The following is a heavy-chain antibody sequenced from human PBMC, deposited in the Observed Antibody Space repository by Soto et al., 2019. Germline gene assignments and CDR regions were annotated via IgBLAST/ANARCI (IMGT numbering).Heavy chain of an antibody. CDR1: GVPFSSYA. CDR3: AKARYYDFWSGHMDV. CDR2: ISGSGGST. V-gene: IGHV3-23*01. D-gene: IGHD3-3*01. J-gene: IGHJ6*03. Sequence: GGSLRLSCAASGVPFSSYAMSWVRQAPGKGLEWVSAISGSGGSTYYADSVKGRFTISRDNSKNTLYLQMNSLRAEDTAVYYCAKARYYDFWSGHMDVWGKGTTVTVSS.